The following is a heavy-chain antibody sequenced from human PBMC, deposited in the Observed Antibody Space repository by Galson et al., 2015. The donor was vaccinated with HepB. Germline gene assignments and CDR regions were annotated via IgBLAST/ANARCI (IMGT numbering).Heavy chain of an antibody. D-gene: IGHD2/OR15-2a*01. CDR3: ARSPSAIIVRYFDL. J-gene: IGHJ2*01. CDR1: GGSFISYY. Sequence: LSLTCTVSGGSFISYYWSWIRQSPGKGLEWIGYIYHSGGTNYNPSLKSRVSISVDTSKSQFSLKLNSVTAADTAVYYCARSPSAIIVRYFDLWGRGTLVTVSS. CDR2: IYHSGGT. V-gene: IGHV4-59*01.